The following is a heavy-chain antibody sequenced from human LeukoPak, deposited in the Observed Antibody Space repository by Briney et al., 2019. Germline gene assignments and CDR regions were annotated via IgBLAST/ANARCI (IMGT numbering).Heavy chain of an antibody. CDR3: ARAGIAARHFDY. CDR1: GFTVSSNY. Sequence: PGGSLRLSCAASGFTVSSNYMSWVRQALGKGLEWVSVIYSGGSTYYADSVKGRFTISRDNSKNTLYLQMNSLRAEDTAVYYCARAGIAARHFDYWGQGTLVTVSS. D-gene: IGHD6-6*01. V-gene: IGHV3-66*02. J-gene: IGHJ4*02. CDR2: IYSGGST.